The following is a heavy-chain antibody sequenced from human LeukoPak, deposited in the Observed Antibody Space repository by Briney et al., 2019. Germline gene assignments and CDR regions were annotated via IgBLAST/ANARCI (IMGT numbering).Heavy chain of an antibody. V-gene: IGHV3-7*03. J-gene: IGHJ3*02. D-gene: IGHD3-22*01. CDR3: VKDSEVVADAFDI. CDR2: INNEDGSEK. Sequence: PGGSLRLSCVASGFTFSKRWMTWVRQAPGKGLEWVAHINNEDGSEKYYVDTVQGRFTISRDNAKNSLYMEMKSLRPEDTALYYCVKDSEVVADAFDIWGQGTKVTVSS. CDR1: GFTFSKRW.